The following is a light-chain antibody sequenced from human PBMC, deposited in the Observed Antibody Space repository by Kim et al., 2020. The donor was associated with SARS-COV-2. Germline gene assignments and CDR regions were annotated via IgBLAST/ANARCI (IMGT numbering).Light chain of an antibody. CDR1: PSVSSSY. CDR2: GAS. CDR3: QQYGSSGYT. V-gene: IGKV3-20*01. J-gene: IGKJ2*01. Sequence: DIVLTQSPGTLSLSPGERATLSCRASPSVSSSYLAWYQQKPGQAPRLLIYGASSRATGIPDRFSGSGSGTDFTLTISRLEPEDFVVYYCQQYGSSGYTFGQGTKLEI.